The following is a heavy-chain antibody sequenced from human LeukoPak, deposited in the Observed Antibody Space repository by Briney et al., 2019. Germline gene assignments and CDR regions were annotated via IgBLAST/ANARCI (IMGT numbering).Heavy chain of an antibody. V-gene: IGHV3-7*01. CDR3: AKFITYHGAFDI. D-gene: IGHD3-22*01. CDR2: IRDDGSAK. CDR1: GFTFSSYW. Sequence: GGSLRLSCAASGFTFSSYWMTWVRQAPGKGLEWVASIRDDGSAKYYVDSVKGRFTISRDSARNSLYLQMDSLRAEDTAVYYCAKFITYHGAFDIWAQGTMVTVPS. J-gene: IGHJ3*02.